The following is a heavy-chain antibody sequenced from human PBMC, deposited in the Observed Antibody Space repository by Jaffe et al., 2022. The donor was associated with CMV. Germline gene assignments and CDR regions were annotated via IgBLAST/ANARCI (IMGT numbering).Heavy chain of an antibody. D-gene: IGHD5-18*01. J-gene: IGHJ3*02. Sequence: QLQLQESGPGLVKPSETLSLTCTVSGGSISSSSYYWGWIRQPPGKGLEWIGSIYYSGSTYYNPSLKSRVTISVDTSKNQFSLKLSSVTAADTAVYYCARSTAMVMGFSTGAFDIWGQGTMVTVSS. CDR2: IYYSGST. CDR1: GGSISSSSYY. V-gene: IGHV4-39*01. CDR3: ARSTAMVMGFSTGAFDI.